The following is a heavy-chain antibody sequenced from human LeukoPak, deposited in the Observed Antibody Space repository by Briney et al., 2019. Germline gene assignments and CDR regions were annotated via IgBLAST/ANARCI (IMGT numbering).Heavy chain of an antibody. J-gene: IGHJ4*02. CDR2: ISGYNGKT. CDR1: GYTFTNYG. V-gene: IGHV1-18*01. Sequence: ASVTVSCKASGYTFTNYGISWVRQAPGQGLEWMGWISGYNGKTKYAQKVQGRVTMTTDTSTSTAYMDLGSVRSDDTAVYYCARTYYYDTSGYYQFDYWGQGTLVTVSS. D-gene: IGHD3-22*01. CDR3: ARTYYYDTSGYYQFDY.